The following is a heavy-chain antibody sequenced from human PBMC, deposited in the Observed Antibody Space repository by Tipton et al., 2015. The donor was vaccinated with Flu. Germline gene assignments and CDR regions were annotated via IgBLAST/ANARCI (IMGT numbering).Heavy chain of an antibody. V-gene: IGHV4-38-2*01. J-gene: IGHJ4*02. Sequence: TLSLTCAVSGSSISSPYYWGWIRQPPGKGLEWIGCVYHGGTTYYNPSLKSRVAISLDTFQNQFSLKLTSVTAADTAVYYCATTTYYYGSGSHDYWGQGTLVTVSS. CDR3: ATTTYYYGSGSHDY. CDR2: VYHGGTT. CDR1: GSSISSPYY. D-gene: IGHD3-10*01.